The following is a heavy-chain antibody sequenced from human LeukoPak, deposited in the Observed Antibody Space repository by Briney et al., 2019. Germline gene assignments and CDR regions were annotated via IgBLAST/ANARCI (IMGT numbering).Heavy chain of an antibody. CDR2: ISDRGGST. CDR1: GFTFSNYA. V-gene: IGHV3-23*01. CDR3: AKDTYYYGSGSYSDY. Sequence: GSLRLSCAASGFTFSNYAMSWVRQAPGKGLEWVSVISDRGGSTYHADSVKGRFTISRDNSKNTLYLQMNSLRAEDTAVYYCAKDTYYYGSGSYSDYWGQGTLVAVSS. D-gene: IGHD3-10*01. J-gene: IGHJ4*02.